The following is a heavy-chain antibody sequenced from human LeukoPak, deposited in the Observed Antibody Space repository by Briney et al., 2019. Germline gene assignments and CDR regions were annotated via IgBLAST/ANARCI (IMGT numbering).Heavy chain of an antibody. CDR3: ARDLSGGDYYFDY. Sequence: GGSLRLSCAASGLTVSHNYVSWVRQAPGKGLEWVSAIHTSGDTCYADSVKGRFTISRDNSKNTLYLQMNSLRAEDTAVYYCARDLSGGDYYFDYWGQGTLVTVSS. J-gene: IGHJ4*02. CDR2: IHTSGDT. V-gene: IGHV3-66*03. D-gene: IGHD2-21*02. CDR1: GLTVSHNY.